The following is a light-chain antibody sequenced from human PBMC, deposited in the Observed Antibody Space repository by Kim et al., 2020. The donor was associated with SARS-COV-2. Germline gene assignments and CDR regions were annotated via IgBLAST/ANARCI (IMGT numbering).Light chain of an antibody. CDR3: QKYNSAPRT. CDR2: AAS. CDR1: QGISNY. V-gene: IGKV1-27*01. J-gene: IGKJ1*01. Sequence: DIQMTQSPSSLSAFVGDRLTITCRASQGISNYLAWYQQKPGKVPKLLIYAASTLHPGVASRFSGSGSGTDFTLTISSLQPEDVATYYCQKYNSAPRTFGQGTKVDIK.